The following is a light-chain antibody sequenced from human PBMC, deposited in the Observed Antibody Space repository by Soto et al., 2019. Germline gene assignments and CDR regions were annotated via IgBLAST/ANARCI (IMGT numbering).Light chain of an antibody. CDR2: DTF. CDR3: QQRADWPWT. J-gene: IGKJ1*01. V-gene: IGKV3-11*01. CDR1: QNIAIY. Sequence: IVLTQSPATLSFSPGERATPSCRASQNIAIYLAWYQQKSGQSPRLLIYDTFNRAPGIPDRFSGSGSGTDFTLTISSLEPEDFAVYYCQQRADWPWTFGQGTTVEIK.